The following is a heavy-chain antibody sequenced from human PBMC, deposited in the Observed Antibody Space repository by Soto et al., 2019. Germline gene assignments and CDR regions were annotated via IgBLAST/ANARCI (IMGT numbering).Heavy chain of an antibody. CDR2: INHSGST. CDR3: ARNTLRDGYHHWYFDL. CDR1: GGSFSGYY. V-gene: IGHV4-34*01. Sequence: QVQLQQWGAGLLKPSETLSLTCAVYGGSFSGYYWSWIRQPPGKGLEWIGEINHSGSTNYNPSLKIRVTLSVDTSKNQFSLKLSSVTAADTAVYYCARNTLRDGYHHWYFDLRGRGTLVTVSS. J-gene: IGHJ2*01. D-gene: IGHD5-12*01.